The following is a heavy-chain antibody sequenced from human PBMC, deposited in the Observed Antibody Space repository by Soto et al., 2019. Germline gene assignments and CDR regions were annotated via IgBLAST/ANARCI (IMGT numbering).Heavy chain of an antibody. Sequence: SETLSLTCAVYGGSFSGYYWSWIRQPPGKGLEWIGEINHSGSTNYNPSLKSRVTISVDTSKNQFSLKLSSVTAADTAVYYCARAPPTYYYGSGINFDYWGQGTLVTVSS. J-gene: IGHJ4*02. CDR1: GGSFSGYY. D-gene: IGHD3-10*01. CDR3: ARAPPTYYYGSGINFDY. V-gene: IGHV4-34*01. CDR2: INHSGST.